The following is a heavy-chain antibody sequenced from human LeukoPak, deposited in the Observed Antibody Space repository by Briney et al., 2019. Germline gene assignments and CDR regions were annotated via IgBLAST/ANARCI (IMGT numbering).Heavy chain of an antibody. V-gene: IGHV1-8*01. CDR1: GYTFTSYD. CDR3: AREPTPKRYRLLWFGELLSYYGMDV. CDR2: MNPNSGNT. D-gene: IGHD3-10*01. Sequence: ASVKVSCKASGYTFTSYDINWVRQATGQGLEWMGWMNPNSGNTGYAQKLQGRVTMTRNTSISTAYMELSSLRSEDTAVYYCAREPTPKRYRLLWFGELLSYYGMDVRGQGTTVTVSS. J-gene: IGHJ6*02.